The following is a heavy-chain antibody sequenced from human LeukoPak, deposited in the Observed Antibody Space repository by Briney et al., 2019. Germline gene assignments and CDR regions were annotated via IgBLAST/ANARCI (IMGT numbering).Heavy chain of an antibody. CDR1: GSTVSNYW. V-gene: IGHV3-74*01. CDR3: ARQEHSGTSNFDY. Sequence: PGGSLRLSCAASGSTVSNYWMHWVRHAPGKGLVWVSRINSDESITIYADSVRGRFTISRDNAKNTLYLQMNSLRAEATAVYYCARQEHSGTSNFDYWGQGILVTVSS. J-gene: IGHJ4*02. CDR2: INSDESIT. D-gene: IGHD1-26*01.